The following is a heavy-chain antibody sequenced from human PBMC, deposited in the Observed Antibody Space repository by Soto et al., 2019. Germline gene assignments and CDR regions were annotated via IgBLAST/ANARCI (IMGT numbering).Heavy chain of an antibody. Sequence: GGSLRLSCAASGFSFKSAWMNRVRQAPGKGLEWVGRIYSRADGGTTDYAAPVKGRFTISRDDSEDTLFLQMSNLKTEDTAVYFCATEQTFSSGCIDSRGQGSPVTVSS. CDR2: IYSRADGGTT. J-gene: IGHJ4*02. D-gene: IGHD6-19*01. V-gene: IGHV3-15*07. CDR3: ATEQTFSSGCIDS. CDR1: GFSFKSAW.